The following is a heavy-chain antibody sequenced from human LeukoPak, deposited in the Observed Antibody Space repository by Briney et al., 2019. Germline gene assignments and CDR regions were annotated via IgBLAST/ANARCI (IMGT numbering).Heavy chain of an antibody. CDR3: AHSKTGLLILYYFDY. D-gene: IGHD1-26*01. J-gene: IGHJ4*02. CDR1: GFSLSTSGMA. Sequence: SGPTLVKPTQTLTLTCTFSGFSLSTSGMAVGWTRQPPGKALEWLALIYWDDDKRYSPSLQSRLTITKDTSKNQVVLTMTNMDPVDTATYYCAHSKTGLLILYYFDYWGQGTLVTVSS. CDR2: IYWDDDK. V-gene: IGHV2-5*02.